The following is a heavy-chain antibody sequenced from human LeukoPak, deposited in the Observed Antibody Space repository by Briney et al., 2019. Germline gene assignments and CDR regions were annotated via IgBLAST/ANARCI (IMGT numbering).Heavy chain of an antibody. D-gene: IGHD3-3*01. CDR2: IYYSGST. CDR1: GYSISSGYY. Sequence: SETLSLTCAVSGYSISSGYYWGWIRQPPGKGLEWIGSIYYSGSTYYNPSLKSRVTISVDTSKNQFSLKLSSVTAADTAVYYRARHPVLRFLEWSLYYFDYWGQGTLVTVSS. CDR3: ARHPVLRFLEWSLYYFDY. J-gene: IGHJ4*02. V-gene: IGHV4-38-2*01.